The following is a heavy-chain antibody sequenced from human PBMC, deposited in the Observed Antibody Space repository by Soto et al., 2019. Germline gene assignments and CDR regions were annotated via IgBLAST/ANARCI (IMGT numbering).Heavy chain of an antibody. CDR2: IDYSGRT. CDR3: ARILPAMVNAFDI. CDR1: GGSISSGGYY. V-gene: IGHV4-31*01. D-gene: IGHD2-2*01. Sequence: TLSLTCTVSGGSISSGGYYWIWIGPHQGKGLEWIGYIDYSGRTYYNPSLKSLVTISVNTSKNQFSLKLSSVTADDTAVYYCARILPAMVNAFDIWGQGKMVTVSS. J-gene: IGHJ3*02.